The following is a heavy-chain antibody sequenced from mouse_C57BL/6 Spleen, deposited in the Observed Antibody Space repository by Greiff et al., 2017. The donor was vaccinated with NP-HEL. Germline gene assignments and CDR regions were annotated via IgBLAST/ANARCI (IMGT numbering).Heavy chain of an antibody. V-gene: IGHV1-64*01. J-gene: IGHJ4*01. Sequence: QVQLQQPGAELVKPGASVKLSCKASGYTFTSYWMHWVKQRPGQGLEWIGMIHPNSGGTNYNEKFKSKATLTVDKSSSTAYMQLNSLTSEDSAVSYCARRGYGEYAMDYWGQGTSVTVSS. CDR3: ARRGYGEYAMDY. D-gene: IGHD2-13*01. CDR1: GYTFTSYW. CDR2: IHPNSGGT.